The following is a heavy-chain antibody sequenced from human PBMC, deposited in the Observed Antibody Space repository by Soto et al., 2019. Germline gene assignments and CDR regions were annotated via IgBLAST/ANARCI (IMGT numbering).Heavy chain of an antibody. CDR2: IFDSGTT. J-gene: IGHJ4*02. CDR3: AREVSWIGGFDY. Sequence: QVQLEQSGPGLVKPSQTLSLTCKISGGSISSVNHYWIWIRPSPGQALAWIGYIFDSGTTHYNPSLKGRVTISGDTSQSQFSLTIHSVTVADTAVYYCAREVSWIGGFDYWGQGTLVTVSS. CDR1: GGSISSVNHY. D-gene: IGHD2-15*01. V-gene: IGHV4-31*02.